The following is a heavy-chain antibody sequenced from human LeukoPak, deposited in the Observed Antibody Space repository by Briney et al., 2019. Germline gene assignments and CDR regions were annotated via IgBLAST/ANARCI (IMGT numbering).Heavy chain of an antibody. CDR3: ASCGSYYGAFDI. D-gene: IGHD1-26*01. CDR1: GFTFSSYS. J-gene: IGHJ3*02. V-gene: IGHV3-21*01. Sequence: GGSLRLSCAASGFTFSSYSMNWVRQAPGKGLEWVSSISSSSSYIYYADSVKGRFTISRDNAKNSLYLQMNSLRAEDTAVYYCASCGSYYGAFDIWGQGTMVTVSS. CDR2: ISSSSSYI.